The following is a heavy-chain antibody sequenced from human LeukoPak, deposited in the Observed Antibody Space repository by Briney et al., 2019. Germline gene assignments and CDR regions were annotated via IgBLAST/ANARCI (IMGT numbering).Heavy chain of an antibody. J-gene: IGHJ4*02. V-gene: IGHV3-21*01. Sequence: GGSLRLSCAASGFTFSSYSKNWVRQAPGKGLEWVSSISSSSSYIYYADSVKGRFTIPRDNAKNSLYLQMNSLRAEDTAVYYCARDFSGYGAYWGQGTLVTVSS. CDR2: ISSSSSYI. CDR1: GFTFSSYS. D-gene: IGHD5-12*01. CDR3: ARDFSGYGAY.